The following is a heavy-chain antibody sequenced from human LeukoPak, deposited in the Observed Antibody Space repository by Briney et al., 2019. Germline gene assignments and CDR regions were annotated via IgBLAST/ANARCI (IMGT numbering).Heavy chain of an antibody. D-gene: IGHD3-22*01. Sequence: ASVKVSCKASGGTFSSYAISWVRQAPGQGLEWMGWISAYNGNTNYAQKLQGRVTMTTDTSTSTAYMELRSLRSDDTAVYYCARGDDSSGYYYPFDHWGQGTLVTVSS. J-gene: IGHJ4*02. CDR2: ISAYNGNT. V-gene: IGHV1-18*01. CDR3: ARGDDSSGYYYPFDH. CDR1: GGTFSSYA.